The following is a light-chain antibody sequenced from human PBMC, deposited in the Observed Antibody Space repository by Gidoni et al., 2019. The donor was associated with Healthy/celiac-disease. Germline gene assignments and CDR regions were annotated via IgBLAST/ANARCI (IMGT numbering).Light chain of an antibody. CDR3: QQCDNLPLT. Sequence: DIQMTQYPSSLSASVGDRVTITCQASQDISNYLHWYQQKPGKAPKLLIYDASNLETGVPSRFSGSGSGTDFTFTISSLQPEDIATYYCQQCDNLPLTFGGGTKVEIK. J-gene: IGKJ4*01. V-gene: IGKV1-33*01. CDR1: QDISNY. CDR2: DAS.